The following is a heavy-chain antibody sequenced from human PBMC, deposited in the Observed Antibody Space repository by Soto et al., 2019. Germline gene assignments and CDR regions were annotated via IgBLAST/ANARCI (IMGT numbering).Heavy chain of an antibody. J-gene: IGHJ4*02. CDR1: GFTFSNSW. Sequence: RLSCVASGFTFSNSWMTWVRQAPGKGLEWVANIKEDGGDKYYVDSVKGRFTISRDNAKNSLYLEMNSLRVEDTAVYYCARDRGHFGGDYWGQGTLVTVSS. V-gene: IGHV3-7*01. CDR3: ARDRGHFGGDY. CDR2: IKEDGGDK. D-gene: IGHD3-16*01.